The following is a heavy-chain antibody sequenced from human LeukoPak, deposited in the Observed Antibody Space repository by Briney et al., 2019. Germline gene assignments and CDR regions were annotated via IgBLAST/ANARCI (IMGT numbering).Heavy chain of an antibody. J-gene: IGHJ6*02. D-gene: IGHD2-2*01. V-gene: IGHV4-31*03. Sequence: SETLSLTCTVSGGSISSGGYYWSWIRQHPGKGLEWIGYIYYSGSTYYNPSLKSRVTISVDTSKNQFSLKLSSVTAADTAVYYCARDYTVVVPDYYYYYGMDVWGQGTTVTVSS. CDR3: ARDYTVVVPDYYYYYGMDV. CDR2: IYYSGST. CDR1: GGSISSGGYY.